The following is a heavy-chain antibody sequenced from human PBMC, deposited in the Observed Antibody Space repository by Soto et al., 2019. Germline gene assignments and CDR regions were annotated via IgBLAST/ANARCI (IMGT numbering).Heavy chain of an antibody. V-gene: IGHV4-34*01. CDR2: INHSGST. D-gene: IGHD6-13*01. J-gene: IGHJ5*02. CDR1: GGSFSGYY. Sequence: SETLSLTCAVYGGSFSGYYWSWIRQPPGKGLEWIGEINHSGSTNYNPSLKSRVTISVDTSKNQFSLKLSSVTAADTAVYYCARGWQHRKFDPWGQGTLVTVSS. CDR3: ARGWQHRKFDP.